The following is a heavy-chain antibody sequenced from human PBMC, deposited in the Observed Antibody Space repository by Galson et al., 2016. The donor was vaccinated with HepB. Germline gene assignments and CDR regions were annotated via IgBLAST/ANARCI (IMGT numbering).Heavy chain of an antibody. CDR3: ARGIAVITHAFDI. V-gene: IGHV3-53*01. D-gene: IGHD3-16*01. CDR2: IYSGGTT. J-gene: IGHJ3*02. CDR1: GFIVSTNY. Sequence: SLRLSCAASGFIVSTNYMSWVRQAPGKGLEWVSVIYSGGTTYYADAVKGRFTISRDDSKNTACLQMNSLRAEDTAVYYCARGIAVITHAFDIWGQGTMVTVSS.